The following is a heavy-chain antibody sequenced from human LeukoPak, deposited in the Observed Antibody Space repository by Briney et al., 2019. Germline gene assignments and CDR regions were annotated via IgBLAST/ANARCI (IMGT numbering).Heavy chain of an antibody. CDR1: GYTFTSYD. Sequence: ASVKVSCKASGYTFTSYDINWVRQATGQGLEWMGWMNPNSGNTGYAQKFQGRVTMTRNTSISTAYMELSSLRSEDTAVYYCARLDDSSGYYFPWGQGTLVTVSS. D-gene: IGHD3-22*01. CDR3: ARLDDSSGYYFP. V-gene: IGHV1-8*01. J-gene: IGHJ5*02. CDR2: MNPNSGNT.